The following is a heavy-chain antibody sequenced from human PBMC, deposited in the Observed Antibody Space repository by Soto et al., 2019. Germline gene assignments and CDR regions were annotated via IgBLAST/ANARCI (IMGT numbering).Heavy chain of an antibody. Sequence: EVQLVESGGGLVQPGGSLRLSCAASGFTVSSNYMSWVRQAPGKGLEWVSIIYSGGSTYYADSVKGRFTISRDNSKNTLYLQMNSLGAEDTAVYYWARGGGNTRIDYWGQGTLVTVSS. CDR3: ARGGGNTRIDY. J-gene: IGHJ4*02. D-gene: IGHD3-16*01. CDR1: GFTVSSNY. CDR2: IYSGGST. V-gene: IGHV3-66*01.